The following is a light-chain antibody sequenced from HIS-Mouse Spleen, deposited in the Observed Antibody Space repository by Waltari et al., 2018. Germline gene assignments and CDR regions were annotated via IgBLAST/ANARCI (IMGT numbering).Light chain of an antibody. CDR2: GAS. J-gene: IGKJ1*01. CDR3: KQYGSSPWT. CDR1: QSVSSSY. V-gene: IGKV3-20*01. Sequence: EIVLTQSPGTLSLSPGERATLSCWASQSVSSSYLAWYQQKPGQAPRRLIYGASSRATGIPDRFSASGPGTDFTLTISRLEPEDFAVYYCKQYGSSPWTFGQGTKVESK.